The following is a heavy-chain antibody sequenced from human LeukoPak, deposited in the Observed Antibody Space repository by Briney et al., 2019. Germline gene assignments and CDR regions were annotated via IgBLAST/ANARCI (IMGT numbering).Heavy chain of an antibody. CDR3: ARRGSGGALDY. CDR1: GYTFTSYW. J-gene: IGHJ4*02. D-gene: IGHD3-10*01. V-gene: IGHV5-51*01. CDR2: IYPGNSDT. Sequence: GESLKISCKGSGYTFTSYWIGWARPMPGKGLEWMGIIYPGNSDTRYSPSFQGQAAISADKSISTAYLQWSSLKASDTAIYYCARRGSGGALDYWGQGTLVTVSS.